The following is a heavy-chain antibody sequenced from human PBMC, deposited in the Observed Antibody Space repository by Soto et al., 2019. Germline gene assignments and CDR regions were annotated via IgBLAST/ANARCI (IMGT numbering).Heavy chain of an antibody. D-gene: IGHD2-15*01. CDR2: ISSSSSTI. J-gene: IGHJ4*02. CDR1: GFTFSTYS. Sequence: GGSLRLSCAASGFTFSTYSMDWVRQAPGKGLEWVSYISSSSSTIYYADSVKGRFTISRDNAKNSLYLQMNSLRAEDTAVYYCAMLCSGGTCSGPLWDYWGQGTLVTVSS. V-gene: IGHV3-48*01. CDR3: AMLCSGGTCSGPLWDY.